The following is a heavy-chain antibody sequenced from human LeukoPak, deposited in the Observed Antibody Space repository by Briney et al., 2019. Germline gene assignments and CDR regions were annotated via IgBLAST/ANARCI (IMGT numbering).Heavy chain of an antibody. CDR2: INPNSGGT. CDR3: AGDAYSSGWSLYYYYYGMDV. Sequence: ASVKVSCKASGYTFTGYYMHWVRQAPGQGLEWMGWINPNSGGTNYAQKFQGRVTMTRDTSISTAYMELSRLRSDDTAVYYCAGDAYSSGWSLYYYYYGMDVWGQGTTVTVSS. J-gene: IGHJ6*02. V-gene: IGHV1-2*02. CDR1: GYTFTGYY. D-gene: IGHD6-19*01.